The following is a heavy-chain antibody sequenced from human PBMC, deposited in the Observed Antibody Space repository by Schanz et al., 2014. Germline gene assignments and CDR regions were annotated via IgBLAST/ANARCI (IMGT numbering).Heavy chain of an antibody. D-gene: IGHD6-19*01. Sequence: QVQLVQSGAEVKRPGASVRVSCKASGYTFTSYDFNWVRQAPGQGLEWMGWMNPDSGNTGYAQKFQGRVTMTRNTSISTAYMELSSLRSEDTAVYYCARGGYSSGWYDRDIAHFDYWGQGTLVTVSS. CDR3: ARGGYSSGWYDRDIAHFDY. V-gene: IGHV1-8*01. CDR1: GYTFTSYD. J-gene: IGHJ4*02. CDR2: MNPDSGNT.